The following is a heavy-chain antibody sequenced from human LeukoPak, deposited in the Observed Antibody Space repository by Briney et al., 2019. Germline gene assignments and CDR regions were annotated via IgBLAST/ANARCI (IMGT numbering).Heavy chain of an antibody. J-gene: IGHJ4*02. CDR1: GGSVSSGSYY. Sequence: PETLSLTCTVSGGSVSSGSYYWTWIRQSPGKGLEWIGNIYYSGSTNYNPSLRSRVTMSVDTSKNQFSLKLSSVTAADTAIYYCAKDFVAAAGRFDYWGQGALVTVSS. V-gene: IGHV4-61*01. CDR2: IYYSGST. CDR3: AKDFVAAAGRFDY. D-gene: IGHD6-13*01.